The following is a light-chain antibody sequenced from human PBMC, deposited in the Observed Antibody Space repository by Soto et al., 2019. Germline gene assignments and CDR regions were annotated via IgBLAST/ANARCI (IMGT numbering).Light chain of an antibody. Sequence: QAVLTQSPSASASLGASVKLTCTLSSGHSTYAIAWHQQQTEKGPRFLMKLNSDGSHIKGDRIPDRFSGSSSVSERYLTISCLQLEDEADYYCQTRDIGIQKVFGGGTKVTVL. J-gene: IGLJ2*01. CDR3: QTRDIGIQKV. V-gene: IGLV4-69*01. CDR1: SGHSTYA. CDR2: LNSDGSH.